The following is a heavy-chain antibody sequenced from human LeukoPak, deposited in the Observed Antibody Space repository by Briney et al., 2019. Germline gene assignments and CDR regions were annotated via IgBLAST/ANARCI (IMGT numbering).Heavy chain of an antibody. J-gene: IGHJ4*02. CDR3: ARDRASAGGFDY. Sequence: TASETLSLTCSVSGVTISAYYWSWIRQPPGKGLEWIGYIYYSGTTNYNPSLQSRVTISVATSKNQSSLKLSSVTAADTALYYCARDRASAGGFDYWGQGTLVTVSS. CDR1: GVTISAYY. D-gene: IGHD2-15*01. V-gene: IGHV4-59*01. CDR2: IYYSGTT.